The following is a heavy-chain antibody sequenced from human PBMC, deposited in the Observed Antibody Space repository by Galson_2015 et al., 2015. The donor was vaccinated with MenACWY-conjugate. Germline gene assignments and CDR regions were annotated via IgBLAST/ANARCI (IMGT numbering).Heavy chain of an antibody. CDR2: ISYDGKDK. Sequence: SLRLSCAAYGFNFNMYSLHWIRQAPGKGLEWVAVISYDGKDKFYGDSVKGRFIILRDNSKNTVYLQMNSLRGEDTGVYFCARVGQERRTLLPNFDGWGQGTRVTVSS. CDR3: ARVGQERRTLLPNFDG. V-gene: IGHV3-30*01. CDR1: GFNFNMYS. J-gene: IGHJ4*02. D-gene: IGHD3-22*01.